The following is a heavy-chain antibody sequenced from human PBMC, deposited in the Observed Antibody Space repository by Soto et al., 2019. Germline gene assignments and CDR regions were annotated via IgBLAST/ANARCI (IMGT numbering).Heavy chain of an antibody. V-gene: IGHV4-39*01. CDR3: ARRQSSSWYGL. CDR2: IYYSGST. D-gene: IGHD6-13*01. Sequence: PSETLSLTCTVSGGSISGSSYYWGWIRQPPGKGLEWIGSIYYSGSTYYNPSLKSRVTISVDTSKNQFSLKLSSVTAADTAVYYCARRQSSSWYGLWGQGTLVTVS. J-gene: IGHJ4*02. CDR1: GGSISGSSYY.